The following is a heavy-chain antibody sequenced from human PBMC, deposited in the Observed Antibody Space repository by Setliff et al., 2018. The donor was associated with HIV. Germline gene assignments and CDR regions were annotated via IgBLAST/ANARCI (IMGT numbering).Heavy chain of an antibody. D-gene: IGHD1-26*01. Sequence: GGSLRLSCAASGFIFSGAAMHWVRQTSGKGLEWVGRIRTNAKGYATEYAASVKGRFIISRDDSKSTAYLQMSSLQTEDTAVYYCATLSGTLQYWGQGTQV. V-gene: IGHV3-73*01. CDR1: GFIFSGAA. J-gene: IGHJ1*01. CDR2: IRTNAKGYAT. CDR3: ATLSGTLQY.